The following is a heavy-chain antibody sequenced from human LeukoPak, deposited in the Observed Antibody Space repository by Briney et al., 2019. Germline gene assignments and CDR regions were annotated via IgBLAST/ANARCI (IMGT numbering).Heavy chain of an antibody. CDR2: IYGDGSET. J-gene: IGHJ4*02. Sequence: PGGSLRLSCAASGFSISSYWMHWVRQAPGKGLVWVSRIYGDGSETSYADSVKGRFTISRDNAKNTLYLQMNSLKTEDTAVYYCTGQVGILRYFDWLSPFDYWGQGTLVTVSS. CDR3: TGQVGILRYFDWLSPFDY. V-gene: IGHV3-74*01. CDR1: GFSISSYW. D-gene: IGHD3-9*01.